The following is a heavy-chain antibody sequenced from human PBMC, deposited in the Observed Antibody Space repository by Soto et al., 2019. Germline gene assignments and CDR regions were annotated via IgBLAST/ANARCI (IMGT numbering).Heavy chain of an antibody. D-gene: IGHD3-3*01. Sequence: QVQLVQSGAEVKKPGSSVKVSCKASGGTFSSYAISWVRQAPGQGLEWIGGIIPIFGTANYAQKFQGRVTITADDITRASYMELSSLRSEDKAVYYCGRGIIDFWSGYYDRGYYYYGMDGWGQGTTVTVSS. CDR3: GRGIIDFWSGYYDRGYYYYGMDG. J-gene: IGHJ6*02. CDR2: IIPIFGTA. V-gene: IGHV1-69*01. CDR1: GGTFSSYA.